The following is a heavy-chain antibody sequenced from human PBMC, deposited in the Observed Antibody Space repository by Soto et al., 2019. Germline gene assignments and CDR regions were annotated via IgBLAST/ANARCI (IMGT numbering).Heavy chain of an antibody. Sequence: SETLSVTXTVSGGSISSSSYYWGWIRQPPGKGLEWIGSIYYSGSTYYNPSLKSRVTISVDTSKNQFSLKLSSVTAADTAVYYCARHRRGHYDILTGYYPYYYYGMDVWGQGTTVTVSS. J-gene: IGHJ6*02. CDR2: IYYSGST. V-gene: IGHV4-39*01. D-gene: IGHD3-9*01. CDR1: GGSISSSSYY. CDR3: ARHRRGHYDILTGYYPYYYYGMDV.